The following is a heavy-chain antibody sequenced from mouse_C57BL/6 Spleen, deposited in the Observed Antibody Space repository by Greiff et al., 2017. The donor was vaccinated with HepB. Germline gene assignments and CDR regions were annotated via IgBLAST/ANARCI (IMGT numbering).Heavy chain of an antibody. D-gene: IGHD2-4*01. CDR3: ARDRIYYDYDGGFFAY. V-gene: IGHV5-4*01. Sequence: EVKLVESGGGLVKPGGSLKLSCAASGFTFSSYAMSWVRQTPEKRLEWVATISDGGSYTYYPDNVKGRFTISRDNAKNNLYLQMSHLKSEDTAMYYCARDRIYYDYDGGFFAYWGQGTLVTVSA. J-gene: IGHJ3*01. CDR2: ISDGGSYT. CDR1: GFTFSSYA.